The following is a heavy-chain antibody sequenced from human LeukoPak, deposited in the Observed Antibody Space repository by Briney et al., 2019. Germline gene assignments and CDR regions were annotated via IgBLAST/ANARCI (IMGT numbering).Heavy chain of an antibody. CDR1: GGSFSGYY. CDR2: IKHSGST. D-gene: IGHD3-22*01. CDR3: AGASLYYDSSGQRTFDI. Sequence: SETLSLTCAVYGGSFSGYYWSWIRQPPGKGLEWIGEIKHSGSTNYNPSLKSRVTISLDTSKNQFSLKLSSVTAADTAVYYCAGASLYYDSSGQRTFDIWGQGTMDTVSS. V-gene: IGHV4-34*01. J-gene: IGHJ3*02.